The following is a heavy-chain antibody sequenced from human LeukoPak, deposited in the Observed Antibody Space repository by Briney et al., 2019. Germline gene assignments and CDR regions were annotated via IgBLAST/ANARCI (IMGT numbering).Heavy chain of an antibody. V-gene: IGHV3-23*01. CDR1: GFTFHTYA. CDR3: AKVRGVGTHIWLLPWDL. J-gene: IGHJ1*01. D-gene: IGHD3-10*01. Sequence: GGSLRLSCAASGFTFHTYAMAWVRQTPGNGLEWVSSISGGGRGTYYAHSVKDRFTISRDNGNNTLYLQMNGLTAAATAFYYCAKVRGVGTHIWLLPWDLWGQGTLVTVSS. CDR2: ISGGGRGT.